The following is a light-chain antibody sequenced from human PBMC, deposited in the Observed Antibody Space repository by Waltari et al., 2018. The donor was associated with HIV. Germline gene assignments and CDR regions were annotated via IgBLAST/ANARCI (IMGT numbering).Light chain of an antibody. CDR2: KAS. CDR1: QSLTSW. V-gene: IGKV1-5*03. J-gene: IGKJ1*01. CDR3: KQCHTPPWT. Sequence: DIQMTQSPSTLSASVGDTVTITCRASQSLTSWLAWYQQKPGKAPKLLMYKASSLESGVPSRFIGSGSGTEFTLTISSLQPDDFATYFCKQCHTPPWTFGQGTRVEIK.